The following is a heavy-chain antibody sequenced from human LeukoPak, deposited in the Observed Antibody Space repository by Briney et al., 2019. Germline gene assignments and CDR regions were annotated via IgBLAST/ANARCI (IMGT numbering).Heavy chain of an antibody. CDR1: DFSFSSHA. V-gene: IGHV3-30-3*01. CDR2: ISYDGSDQ. J-gene: IGHJ4*02. Sequence: GGSLRLSCAPSDFSFSSHAFHWVRQAPGKGLEWVAAISYDGSDQYYRDSVTGRLTISRDNSKNTLFPQVDSLRVEDTAVYFCARGGSRGSQSYFFDSWGQGILVIVSS. D-gene: IGHD3-10*01. CDR3: ARGGSRGSQSYFFDS.